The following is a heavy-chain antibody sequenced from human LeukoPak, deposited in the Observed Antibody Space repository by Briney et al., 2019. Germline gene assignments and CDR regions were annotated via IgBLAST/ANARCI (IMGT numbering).Heavy chain of an antibody. CDR1: GGTFISYA. D-gene: IGHD7-27*01. Sequence: SVKVSFKASGGTFISYAISWVRQAPGQGREWMGRIIPIFGIANYAQKFQGRVTITADKSTSTAYMELSSLRSEDTAVYYCARVGLGNYGMDVWGQGTTVTVSS. J-gene: IGHJ6*02. V-gene: IGHV1-69*04. CDR2: IIPIFGIA. CDR3: ARVGLGNYGMDV.